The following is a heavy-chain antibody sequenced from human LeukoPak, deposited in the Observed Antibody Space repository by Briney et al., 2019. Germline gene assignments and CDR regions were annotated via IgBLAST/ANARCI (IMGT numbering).Heavy chain of an antibody. Sequence: GGSLRLSCAASGFTFTRYWMTWVRQAPGTGLELVANIKEDGSEKYYVDSVKGRFTISRDNAKNSMYLQMNSLRAEDTAVYYCVRGGTYFDYWGQGTLVTVSS. CDR2: IKEDGSEK. J-gene: IGHJ4*02. CDR1: GFTFTRYW. V-gene: IGHV3-7*01. D-gene: IGHD1-1*01. CDR3: VRGGTYFDY.